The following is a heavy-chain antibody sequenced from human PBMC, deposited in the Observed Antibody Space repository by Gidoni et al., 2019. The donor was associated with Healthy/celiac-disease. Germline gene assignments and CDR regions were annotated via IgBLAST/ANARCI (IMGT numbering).Heavy chain of an antibody. J-gene: IGHJ6*02. V-gene: IGHV3-74*01. CDR3: ARISDGLEGPYYYGMDV. CDR2: INSDGSST. CDR1: GFTFISYW. D-gene: IGHD3-10*01. Sequence: EVQLVESGGGLVQPGGSLRLSCAASGFTFISYWMHWVRQVQGKGLVWVSRINSDGSSTSYADSVKGRFTISRDNAKNTLYLQMNSLRAEDTAVYYCARISDGLEGPYYYGMDVWGQGTTVTVSS.